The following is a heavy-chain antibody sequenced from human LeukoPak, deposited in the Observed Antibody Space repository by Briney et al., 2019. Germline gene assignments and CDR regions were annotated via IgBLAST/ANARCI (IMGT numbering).Heavy chain of an antibody. CDR2: ISNNGGYT. Sequence: RGSLRLSCAASGFTFSSSAMSWVRQAPGKGLEWVSAISNNGGYTYYADSVQGRFTISRDNSKSTLCLQMNSLRAEDTAVYYCAKQLGYCSDGSCYFPYWGQGTLVTVSS. D-gene: IGHD2-15*01. CDR1: GFTFSSSA. J-gene: IGHJ4*02. V-gene: IGHV3-23*01. CDR3: AKQLGYCSDGSCYFPY.